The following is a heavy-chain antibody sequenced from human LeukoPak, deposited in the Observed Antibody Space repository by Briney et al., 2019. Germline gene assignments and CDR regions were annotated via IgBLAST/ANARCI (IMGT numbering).Heavy chain of an antibody. CDR2: ISSSGSTI. CDR1: GFTFSSYD. D-gene: IGHD1-26*01. Sequence: GGSLRLSCAASGFTFSSYDMNWVRQAPGKGLEWVSYISSSGSTIYYADSVKGRLTISRDNAKNSLSLQMSSLRAEDTAVYYCARVSSGSYYILDYWGQGTLVTVSS. J-gene: IGHJ4*02. V-gene: IGHV3-48*03. CDR3: ARVSSGSYYILDY.